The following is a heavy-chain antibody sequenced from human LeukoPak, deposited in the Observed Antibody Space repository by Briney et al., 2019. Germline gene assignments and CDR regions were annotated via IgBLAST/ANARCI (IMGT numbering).Heavy chain of an antibody. V-gene: IGHV3-30*02. J-gene: IGHJ4*02. Sequence: PGGSLRLSCAASGFTFSSYAMSWVRQAPGKGLEWVASIRYDGRNKYYADSVKGRFTISRDNSKNTLYLQMNSLRADDTAVYYCATERVDSDWGQGTLVTVSS. CDR2: IRYDGRNK. CDR3: ATERVDSD. CDR1: GFTFSSYA. D-gene: IGHD1-26*01.